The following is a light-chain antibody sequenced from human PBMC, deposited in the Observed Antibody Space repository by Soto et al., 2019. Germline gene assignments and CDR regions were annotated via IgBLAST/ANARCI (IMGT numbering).Light chain of an antibody. Sequence: EIVLTQSPGTLSLSPGERATLSCRASQSVSTTYLAWCQQKPGQAPRLLIYGASSRATGIPDRFSGSGSGTDFTLTISRLEPEDFAVYYCQQYGTSPRTFGQGTKWIS. V-gene: IGKV3-20*01. J-gene: IGKJ1*01. CDR2: GAS. CDR1: QSVSTTY. CDR3: QQYGTSPRT.